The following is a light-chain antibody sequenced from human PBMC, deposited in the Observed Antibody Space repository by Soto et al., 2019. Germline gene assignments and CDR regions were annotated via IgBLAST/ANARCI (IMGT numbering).Light chain of an antibody. Sequence: EIVMTQSPATLSLSPGERATLSCRASQSVSSSYLSWYQQKPGQAPRLLIYGASTRATGIPARFSGSGSGTDFTLTISRLQPEDFAVYYCQQDYNLPGTFGQGTKVEI. J-gene: IGKJ1*01. V-gene: IGKV3D-7*01. CDR2: GAS. CDR1: QSVSSSY. CDR3: QQDYNLPGT.